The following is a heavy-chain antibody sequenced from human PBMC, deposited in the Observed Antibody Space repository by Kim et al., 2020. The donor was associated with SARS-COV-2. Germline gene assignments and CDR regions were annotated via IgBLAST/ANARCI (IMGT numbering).Heavy chain of an antibody. J-gene: IGHJ3*02. Sequence: SETLSLTCTVSGGSISSGGYYWSWIRQHPGKGLEWIGYIYYSGSTYYNPSLKSRVTISVDTSKNQFSLKLSSVTAADTAVYYCARARITMIVVVDAFDIWAKGQWSPSLQ. CDR3: ARARITMIVVVDAFDI. D-gene: IGHD3-22*01. V-gene: IGHV4-31*03. CDR2: IYYSGST. CDR1: GGSISSGGYY.